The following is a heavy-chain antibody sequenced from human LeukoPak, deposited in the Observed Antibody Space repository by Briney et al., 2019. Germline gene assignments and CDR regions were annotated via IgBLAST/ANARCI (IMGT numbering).Heavy chain of an antibody. D-gene: IGHD5-18*01. J-gene: IGHJ4*02. CDR3: AREHGYGYPADY. Sequence: SETLSLTCTVSGGSISSYYWSWIRQPPGKGLEWIGYIYYSGSTYYNPSLKSRVTISVDTSKNRFSLKLSSVTAADTAVYYCAREHGYGYPADYWGQGTLVTVSS. V-gene: IGHV4-59*12. CDR2: IYYSGST. CDR1: GGSISSYY.